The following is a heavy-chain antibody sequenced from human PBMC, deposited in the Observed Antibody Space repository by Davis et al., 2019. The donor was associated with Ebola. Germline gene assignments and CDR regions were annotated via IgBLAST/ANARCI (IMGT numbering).Heavy chain of an antibody. V-gene: IGHV3-48*04. J-gene: IGHJ6*02. CDR3: ATYYDFWSGYDGMDV. CDR1: GFTFSSYS. CDR2: ISSSSSTI. D-gene: IGHD3-3*01. Sequence: PGGSLRLSCAASGFTFSSYSMNWVRQAPGKGLEWVSYISSSSSTIYYADSVKGRFTISRDNAKNSLYLQMNSLRAEDTAVYYCATYYDFWSGYDGMDVWGQGTTVTVSS.